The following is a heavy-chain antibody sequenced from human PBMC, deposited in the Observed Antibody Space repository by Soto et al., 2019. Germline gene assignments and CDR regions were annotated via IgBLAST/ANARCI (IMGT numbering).Heavy chain of an antibody. V-gene: IGHV1-18*01. CDR2: ISAYNGNT. CDR1: VYTFTFYG. J-gene: IGHJ4*02. CDR3: KRSLKYFYDISGYWSDY. Sequence: ALVKRSCKTAVYTFTFYGIGWVLLATGQGLDWIGWISAYNGNTNYAQKLQGRVTMTTHTSTSTAYMELRILRSYDTAVYYCKRSLKYFYDISGYWSDYLGQGTLVTVS. D-gene: IGHD3-22*01.